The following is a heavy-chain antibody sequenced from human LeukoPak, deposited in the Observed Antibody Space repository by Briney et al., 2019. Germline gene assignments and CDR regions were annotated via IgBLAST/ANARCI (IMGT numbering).Heavy chain of an antibody. Sequence: GGSLRLSCAASGFTFSSYAMSWVRQAPGKGLEWVSAISGSGGSTYYADSVKGRFTISRDNSKNTLYLQMNSLRAEDTAVYYCAKDFLRLEWELPDIFDYWGQGTLVTVSS. D-gene: IGHD1-26*01. CDR1: GFTFSSYA. CDR3: AKDFLRLEWELPDIFDY. CDR2: ISGSGGST. J-gene: IGHJ4*02. V-gene: IGHV3-23*01.